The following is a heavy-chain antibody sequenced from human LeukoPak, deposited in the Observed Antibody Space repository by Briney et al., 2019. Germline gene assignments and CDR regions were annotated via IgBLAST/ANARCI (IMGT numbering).Heavy chain of an antibody. Sequence: ASVKVSCKASGYTFTGYYMHWVRQAPGQGLEWMGWINPNSGGTNYAQKFQRRVTMTRDTSISTAYMELSRLRSDDTAVYYCAREAIAVAGLDYWGQGTLVTVSS. J-gene: IGHJ4*02. CDR3: AREAIAVAGLDY. D-gene: IGHD6-19*01. CDR2: INPNSGGT. CDR1: GYTFTGYY. V-gene: IGHV1-2*02.